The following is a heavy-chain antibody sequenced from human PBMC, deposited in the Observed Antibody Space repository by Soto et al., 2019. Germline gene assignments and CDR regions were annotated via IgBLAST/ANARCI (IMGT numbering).Heavy chain of an antibody. J-gene: IGHJ4*02. CDR2: VSSDGSST. V-gene: IGHV3-74*01. CDR1: GFTFSSYW. Sequence: GGSLRLSCAASGFTFSSYWMNWVRQAPGKGLVWVSRVSSDGSSTNYADSVEGRFTISRDNAKNTLYLQMDSLRAEDTAVYYCTTNRMVGAVDYWGQGTLVTVSS. CDR3: TTNRMVGAVDY. D-gene: IGHD1-26*01.